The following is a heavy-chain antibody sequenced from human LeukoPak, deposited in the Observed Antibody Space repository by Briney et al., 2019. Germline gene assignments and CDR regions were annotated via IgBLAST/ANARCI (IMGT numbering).Heavy chain of an antibody. D-gene: IGHD3-22*01. CDR2: ISAYNGNT. V-gene: IGHV1-18*01. CDR1: GYTFTNYG. Sequence: ASVKVSCKASGYTFTNYGISWVRQAPGQGLEWMGWISAYNGNTNYAQKVQGRVTMTTDTSTSTAYMELRSLRSHDTAVYYCARDAYDSSGYSDAFDIWGHGTMVTVSS. CDR3: ARDAYDSSGYSDAFDI. J-gene: IGHJ3*02.